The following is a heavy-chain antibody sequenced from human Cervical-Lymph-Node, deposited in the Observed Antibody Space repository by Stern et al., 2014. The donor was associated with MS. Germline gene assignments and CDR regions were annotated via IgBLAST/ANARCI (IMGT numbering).Heavy chain of an antibody. Sequence: VQLEESGPGLVEPSQTLSLTCTVSGASISSGPYYWSWIRQPAGKGLEWIGRVYTNGATNYSPSLKTRVTISVDTATNQFSPKRSSVTAADAALYYCVRSYSSSRVDVWGQGTTVTVSS. J-gene: IGHJ6*02. CDR2: VYTNGAT. D-gene: IGHD6-13*01. CDR3: VRSYSSSRVDV. CDR1: GASISSGPYY. V-gene: IGHV4-61*02.